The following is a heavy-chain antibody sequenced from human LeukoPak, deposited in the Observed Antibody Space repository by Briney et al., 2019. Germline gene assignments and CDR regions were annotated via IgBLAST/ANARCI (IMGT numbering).Heavy chain of an antibody. Sequence: GGSLRLSCTASGFSFSGHWMHWARQLPGKGLVWVSRISPTGSTTSYADSVKGRFTVSRDNAKNTLYLQVNNLRAEDTAAYYCARGPNSSWSGLDFWGQGTLLTVSS. CDR2: ISPTGSTT. J-gene: IGHJ4*02. CDR1: GFSFSGHW. CDR3: ARGPNSSWSGLDF. D-gene: IGHD6-6*01. V-gene: IGHV3-74*01.